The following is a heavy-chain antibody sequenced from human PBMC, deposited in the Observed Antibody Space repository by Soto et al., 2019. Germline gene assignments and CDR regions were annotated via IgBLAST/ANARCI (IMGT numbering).Heavy chain of an antibody. V-gene: IGHV5-51*01. CDR3: ARSPRSSPYFDY. J-gene: IGHJ4*02. D-gene: IGHD6-13*01. Sequence: GESLKISCQSSGYTFSTFWIVWVRQWPGKGLEWMGIIYPGDHETRYSPSFHGKVTISADRSINTAYLQWNSLEASDTAFYFCARSPRSSPYFDYWGQGALVTVSS. CDR2: IYPGDHET. CDR1: GYTFSTFW.